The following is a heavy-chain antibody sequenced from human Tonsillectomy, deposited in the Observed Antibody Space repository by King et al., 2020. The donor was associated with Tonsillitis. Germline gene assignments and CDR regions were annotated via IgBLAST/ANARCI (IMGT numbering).Heavy chain of an antibody. J-gene: IGHJ4*02. CDR3: AKDGRGSGFDY. CDR1: GFTFSSYG. CDR2: ISNDGSNK. D-gene: IGHD3-10*01. Sequence: QVQLVESGGGVVQPGRSLRLSCAASGFTFSSYGMHWVRQAPGKGLEWVAVISNDGSNKYYADSVKGRFTISRDNSKNTLYLQMNSLRAEDTAVYYCAKDGRGSGFDYWGQGTPVTASP. V-gene: IGHV3-30*18.